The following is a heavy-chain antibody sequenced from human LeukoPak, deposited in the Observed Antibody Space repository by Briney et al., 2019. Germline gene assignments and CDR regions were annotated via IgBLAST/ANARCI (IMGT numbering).Heavy chain of an antibody. J-gene: IGHJ4*02. Sequence: ASVKVSCKASGYTFTCYYMHWVRQAPGQGLEWMGWINPDSGGTLYAQNFQGRVTMTRDASINTAYMELSTLRSDDTAVYYCARGYCSGGSCYSSPDYWGQGTLVTVSS. CDR3: ARGYCSGGSCYSSPDY. CDR2: INPDSGGT. V-gene: IGHV1-2*02. D-gene: IGHD2-15*01. CDR1: GYTFTCYY.